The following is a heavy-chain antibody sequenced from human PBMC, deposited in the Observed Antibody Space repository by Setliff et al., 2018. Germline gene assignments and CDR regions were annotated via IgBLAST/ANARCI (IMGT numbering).Heavy chain of an antibody. CDR3: ARTGTYRYFDY. V-gene: IGHV4-39*01. D-gene: IGHD1-1*01. CDR2: IYYRGDT. J-gene: IGHJ4*02. Sequence: LSETLSLTCTVSGASLNSGTYYWGWIRQPPGKGLEWIGRIYYRGDTYYNPSLKGRLTISVDTAQNQFSLRLTSVTAADTAVYYCARTGTYRYFDYWGQGALVTSPQ. CDR1: GASLNSGTYY.